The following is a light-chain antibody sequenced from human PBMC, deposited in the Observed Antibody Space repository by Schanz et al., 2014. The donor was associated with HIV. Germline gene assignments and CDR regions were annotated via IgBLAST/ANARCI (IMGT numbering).Light chain of an antibody. CDR2: DGS. V-gene: IGLV2-14*03. Sequence: QSALTQPASVSGSPGQSITISCTGPNSDINFYYYISWFQQHPGKAPQLMIYDGSRRPSGVSNRFSGSKSDNTASLTISGLQAEDEADYYCSSYTNSSPWVFGGGTKLTVL. CDR1: NSDINFYYY. CDR3: SSYTNSSPWV. J-gene: IGLJ3*02.